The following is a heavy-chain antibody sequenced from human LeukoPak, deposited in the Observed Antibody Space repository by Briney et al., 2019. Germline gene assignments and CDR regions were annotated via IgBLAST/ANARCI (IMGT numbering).Heavy chain of an antibody. J-gene: IGHJ4*02. CDR3: AKGRGTTVTSAANY. D-gene: IGHD4-17*01. CDR2: IGGSGDNT. Sequence: GGSLRLSCAASGFTFSSYAVSWVRQAPGKGLEWVSSIGGSGDNTFYADSVKDRFTISRDNSKNTLFLQMNSLRAEDTAVYCAKGRGTTVTSAANYWGQGTLVTVSS. V-gene: IGHV3-23*01. CDR1: GFTFSSYA.